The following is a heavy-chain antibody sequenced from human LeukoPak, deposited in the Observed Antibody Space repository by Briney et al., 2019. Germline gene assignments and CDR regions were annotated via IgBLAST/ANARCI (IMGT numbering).Heavy chain of an antibody. CDR3: AREASKGLGGRGPSDY. CDR1: GGSISSGTYY. CDR2: IYTSGST. D-gene: IGHD1-26*01. J-gene: IGHJ4*02. V-gene: IGHV4-61*02. Sequence: SETLSLTCTVSGGSISSGTYYWSWIRQPTGKGLEWIGRIYTSGSTNYNPSLKSRVTISVDTSKNQLSLNLSSVTAADTAVYYCAREASKGLGGRGPSDYWGQGTLVTVSS.